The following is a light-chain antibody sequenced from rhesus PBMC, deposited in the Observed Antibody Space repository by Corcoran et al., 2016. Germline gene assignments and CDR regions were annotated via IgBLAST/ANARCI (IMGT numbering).Light chain of an antibody. Sequence: DIVMTQSPDSLAVSLGERVTINCKSSQSLLYSSNNKNYLAWYQQKQEQAPKLLIYWASTRESGVPNRLRVSGCGTDFTLTIRGRQAEDVAVYYCQQYYSTPLTFGGGTNVEIK. J-gene: IGKJ4*01. V-gene: IGKV4-1*01. CDR3: QQYYSTPLT. CDR2: WAS. CDR1: QSLLYSSNNKNY.